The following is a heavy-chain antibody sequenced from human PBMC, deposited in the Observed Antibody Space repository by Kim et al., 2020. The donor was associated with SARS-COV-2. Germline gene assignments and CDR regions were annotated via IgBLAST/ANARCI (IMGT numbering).Heavy chain of an antibody. D-gene: IGHD3-10*01. Sequence: GGSLRLSCAASGFTFDDYGMSWVRQAPGKGLEWVSGINRNSGSTGYGDSVKGRFTISRDNAKSSLYLQMNSLRPDDTALYYCVRGSVGGPFNCWGQGTLVTVSS. CDR1: GFTFDDYG. CDR2: INRNSGST. J-gene: IGHJ4*02. CDR3: VRGSVGGPFNC. V-gene: IGHV3-20*04.